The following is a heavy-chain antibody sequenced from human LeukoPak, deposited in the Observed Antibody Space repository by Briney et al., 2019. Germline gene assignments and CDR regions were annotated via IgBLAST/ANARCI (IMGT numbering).Heavy chain of an antibody. Sequence: PSGTLSLTCAVSGGSISSSNWWSWVRQPPGKGLEWIGEIYHSGSTNYNPSLKSRFTISVDKSKNQFSLKLSSVTAADTAVYYCARAKWELLPYFDYWGQGTLVTVSS. CDR2: IYHSGST. V-gene: IGHV4-4*02. CDR1: GGSISSSNW. J-gene: IGHJ4*02. D-gene: IGHD1-26*01. CDR3: ARAKWELLPYFDY.